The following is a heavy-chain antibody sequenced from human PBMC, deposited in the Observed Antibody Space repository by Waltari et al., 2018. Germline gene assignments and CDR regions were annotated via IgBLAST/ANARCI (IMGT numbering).Heavy chain of an antibody. Sequence: QVQLVESGGGVVQPGRSLRLSCAASGFTFSSYAMHWVRQAPGKGLEWVAFIRYDGSNKYYADSVKGRFTISRDNSKNTLYLQMNSLRAEDTAVYYCAKVTYGDPADYWGQGTLVTVSS. V-gene: IGHV3-30*02. CDR1: GFTFSSYA. D-gene: IGHD4-17*01. CDR2: IRYDGSNK. J-gene: IGHJ4*02. CDR3: AKVTYGDPADY.